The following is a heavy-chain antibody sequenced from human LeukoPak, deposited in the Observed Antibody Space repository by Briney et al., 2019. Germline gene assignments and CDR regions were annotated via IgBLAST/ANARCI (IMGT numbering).Heavy chain of an antibody. J-gene: IGHJ6*03. Sequence: SETLSLTCTVSGGSISSYYWSWIRQPPGKGLEWIGYIYTSGSTNYNPSLKSRVTISVDTSKNQFSLKLSSVTAADTAVYYCASVGYSSSWSPDYYYYYMDVWGKGTAVTVSS. CDR1: GGSISSYY. CDR3: ASVGYSSSWSPDYYYYYMDV. CDR2: IYTSGST. D-gene: IGHD6-13*01. V-gene: IGHV4-4*09.